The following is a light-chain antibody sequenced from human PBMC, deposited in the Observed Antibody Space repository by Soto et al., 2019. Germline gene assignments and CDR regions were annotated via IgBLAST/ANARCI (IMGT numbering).Light chain of an antibody. CDR1: QSVSSNY. V-gene: IGKV3-20*01. Sequence: EIVLTQSPGTLSLSPGERATLSCRASQSVSSNYLAWYQQKPGQAPRLLIYGASSRATGIPDRFSGSGSGTDFTLTISRLGPEDFAVYYCQQYGSSHSITFGQGTRLEIK. CDR2: GAS. CDR3: QQYGSSHSIT. J-gene: IGKJ5*01.